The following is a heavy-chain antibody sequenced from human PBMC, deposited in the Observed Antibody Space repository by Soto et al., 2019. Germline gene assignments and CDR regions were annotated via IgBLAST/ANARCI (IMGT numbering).Heavy chain of an antibody. J-gene: IGHJ6*03. CDR1: GFTFTSSA. D-gene: IGHD4-17*01. CDR2: IVVGSGNT. CDR3: AVLRMTTASYYYYYMDV. Sequence: SVKVSCKASGFTFTSSAMQWVRQARGQRLEWIGWIVVGSGNTNYAQKFQERVTTTRDMSTSTAYMELSSLRSEDTAVYYCAVLRMTTASYYYYYMDVWGKGTTVTVSS. V-gene: IGHV1-58*02.